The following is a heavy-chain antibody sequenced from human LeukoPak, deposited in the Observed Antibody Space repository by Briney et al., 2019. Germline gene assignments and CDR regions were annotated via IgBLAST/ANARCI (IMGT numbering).Heavy chain of an antibody. Sequence: GGSLRLSCAASGFTFSGYAMHWVRQAPGKGLELVAVISYDGSSQYYRDSVKGRFTISRDNSKNTLHLQINNLRAEDTAVYYCTGDRGRGVGQPLVRGIGRDWGHGTLVIVSS. D-gene: IGHD6-13*01. J-gene: IGHJ4*01. CDR1: GFTFSGYA. CDR3: TGDRGRGVGQPLVRGIGRD. CDR2: ISYDGSSQ. V-gene: IGHV3-30-3*01.